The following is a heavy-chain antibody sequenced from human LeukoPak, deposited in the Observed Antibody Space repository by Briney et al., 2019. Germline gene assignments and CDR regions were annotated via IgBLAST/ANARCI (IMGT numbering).Heavy chain of an antibody. Sequence: SETLSLTCAVSGYSISSGYYWGWIRQPPGKGLEWIGSIYLSGSTYYNPSLKSRVTISVDTSKNQFSLKLSSVTAADTAVYYCAICSSTRTHAFDIWGQGTMVTVSS. V-gene: IGHV4-38-2*01. CDR1: GYSISSGYY. D-gene: IGHD2-2*01. CDR3: AICSSTRTHAFDI. J-gene: IGHJ3*02. CDR2: IYLSGST.